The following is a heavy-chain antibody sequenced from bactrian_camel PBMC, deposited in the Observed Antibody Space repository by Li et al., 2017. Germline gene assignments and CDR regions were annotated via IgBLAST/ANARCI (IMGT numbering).Heavy chain of an antibody. J-gene: IGHJ4*01. CDR2: IDYSGTLT. Sequence: VQLVESGGDLVQPGGSLTLSCAASGFRFGDYPMSWVRQAPGKALEWLAQIDYSGTLTRINTPAEGRLTISRDNAKNMLYLRLRSLKPEDTAMYYRGASSWFSSCRQVPRDSANRGQGTQVTVS. D-gene: IGHD3*01. V-gene: IGHV3S42*01. CDR3: GASSWFSSCRQVPRDSAN. CDR1: GFRFGDYP.